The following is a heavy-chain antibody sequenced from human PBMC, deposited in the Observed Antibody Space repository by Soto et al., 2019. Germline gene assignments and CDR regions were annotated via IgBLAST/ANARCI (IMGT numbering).Heavy chain of an antibody. CDR3: ASLQFQWLMGGNWFDP. J-gene: IGHJ5*02. Sequence: SETLSLTCTVSGGSISSGGYYWSWIRQHPGKGLEWIGYIYYSGSTYYNPSLKSRVTISVETSKNQFSLKLSSVTAADTAVYYCASLQFQWLMGGNWFDPWGQGTLVTVSS. V-gene: IGHV4-31*03. CDR2: IYYSGST. CDR1: GGSISSGGYY. D-gene: IGHD3-22*01.